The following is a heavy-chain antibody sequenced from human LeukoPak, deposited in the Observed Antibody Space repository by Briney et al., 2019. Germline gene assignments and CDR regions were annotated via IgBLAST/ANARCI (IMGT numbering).Heavy chain of an antibody. V-gene: IGHV4-59*01. CDR2: IYYSGST. J-gene: IGHJ6*03. CDR3: ASCAGTSCYYYYYMDV. Sequence: PSETLSLTCTVSGGSISSYYWSWIRQPPGKGLEWIGYIYYSGSTNYNPSLKSRVTISVATSKNQFSLKLSSVTAADTAVYYCASCAGTSCYYYYYMDVWGKGTTVTVSS. D-gene: IGHD2-2*01. CDR1: GGSISSYY.